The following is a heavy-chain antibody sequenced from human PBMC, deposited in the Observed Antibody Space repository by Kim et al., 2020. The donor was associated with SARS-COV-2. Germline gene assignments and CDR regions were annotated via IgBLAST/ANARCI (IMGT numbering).Heavy chain of an antibody. J-gene: IGHJ4*02. D-gene: IGHD3-16*02. V-gene: IGHV3-23*01. CDR3: AKDGFYDYIWGSYRYFYFDY. Sequence: RFTTSRDNAKNTLYLQMNSLRAEDTAVYYCAKDGFYDYIWGSYRYFYFDYWGQGTLVTVSS.